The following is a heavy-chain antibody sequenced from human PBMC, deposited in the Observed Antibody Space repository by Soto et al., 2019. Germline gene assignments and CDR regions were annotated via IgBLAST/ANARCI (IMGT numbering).Heavy chain of an antibody. CDR1: GDSVSSNSAA. CDR2: TYYRSKWYN. V-gene: IGHV6-1*01. D-gene: IGHD6-13*01. CDR3: ARASSSWYKFAFDI. J-gene: IGHJ3*02. Sequence: SQTLSLTCAISGDSVSSNSAAWNWIRQSPSRGLEWLGRTYYRSKWYNDYAVSVKSRITINPDTSKSQFSLQLNSVTPEDTAVYYRARASSSWYKFAFDIWGQGTMVTVSS.